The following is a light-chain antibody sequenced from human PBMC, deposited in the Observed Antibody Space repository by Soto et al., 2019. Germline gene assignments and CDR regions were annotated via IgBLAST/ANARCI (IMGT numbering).Light chain of an antibody. J-gene: IGKJ1*01. CDR2: GAS. V-gene: IGKV3-11*01. CDR1: QSVSSS. CDR3: QQYVRWPPGT. Sequence: EIVLTQSPATLSLSPGERATLSCRASQSVSSSLAWYQQKPGQAPRLLIYGASNGAAGIPARFSGTGSGTDFTLTISSLEPDDFAVYFCQQYVRWPPGTFGQGTTVHIK.